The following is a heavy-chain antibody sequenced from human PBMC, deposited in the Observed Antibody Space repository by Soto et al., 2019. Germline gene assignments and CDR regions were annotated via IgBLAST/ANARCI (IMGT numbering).Heavy chain of an antibody. CDR1: GFTFSSYA. Sequence: GGSLRLSCAASGFTFSSYAMHWVRQAPGKGLEWVAVISYDGSNKYYADSVKGRFTISRDNSKNTLYLQMNSLRAEDTAVYYCARTPGIAAAEGYFDYWGQGTLVTVSS. CDR2: ISYDGSNK. J-gene: IGHJ4*02. D-gene: IGHD6-13*01. CDR3: ARTPGIAAAEGYFDY. V-gene: IGHV3-30*04.